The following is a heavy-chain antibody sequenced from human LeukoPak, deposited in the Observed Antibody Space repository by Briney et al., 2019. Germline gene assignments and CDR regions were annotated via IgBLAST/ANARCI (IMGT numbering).Heavy chain of an antibody. Sequence: GGSLRLSCAASGFTFSDYYMSWIRQAPGKGLEWVSYISSSGSTIYYADSVKGRFTISRDNAKNSLYLQMNSLRAEDTAVYYCARAPPPYYYDSSGYYPLDYWGQGTLVTVSS. CDR1: GFTFSDYY. V-gene: IGHV3-11*01. D-gene: IGHD3-22*01. J-gene: IGHJ4*02. CDR3: ARAPPPYYYDSSGYYPLDY. CDR2: ISSSGSTI.